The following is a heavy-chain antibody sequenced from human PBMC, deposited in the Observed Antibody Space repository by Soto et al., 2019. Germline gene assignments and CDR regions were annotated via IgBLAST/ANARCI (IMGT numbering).Heavy chain of an antibody. V-gene: IGHV3-30-3*01. D-gene: IGHD3-3*01. CDR2: ISYDGSNK. Sequence: GGSLRLSCAASGFTFSSYAMHWVRQAPGKGLEWVAVISYDGSNKYYADSVKGRFTISRDNSKNTLYLQMNSLRAEDTAVYYCAREWRDVLRFLEWLQDGVDYGMDVWGQGTTVTVSS. CDR3: AREWRDVLRFLEWLQDGVDYGMDV. CDR1: GFTFSSYA. J-gene: IGHJ6*02.